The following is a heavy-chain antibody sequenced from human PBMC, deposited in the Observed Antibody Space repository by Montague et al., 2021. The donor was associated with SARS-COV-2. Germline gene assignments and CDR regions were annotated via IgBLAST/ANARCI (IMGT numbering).Heavy chain of an antibody. CDR3: ARDSYPSGFDY. Sequence: DSVKGRFTISRDNSKNTLYLQMNSLRVEDTAVYYCARDSYPSGFDYWGQGTLVTVSS. J-gene: IGHJ4*02. V-gene: IGHV3-30*01. D-gene: IGHD3-10*01.